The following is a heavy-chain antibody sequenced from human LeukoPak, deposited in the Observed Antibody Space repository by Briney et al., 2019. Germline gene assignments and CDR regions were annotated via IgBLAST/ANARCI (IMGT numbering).Heavy chain of an antibody. Sequence: KPSETLSLTCTVSGGSISSYYWSWIRQPPGKGLEWIGYIYYSGSTNYNPSLKSRVTISVDTSKNQFSLKLSSVTAADTAVYYCARDQGRDGYKGNWFEPWGQGTLVTVSS. CDR3: ARDQGRDGYKGNWFEP. CDR1: GGSISSYY. V-gene: IGHV4-59*01. D-gene: IGHD5-24*01. CDR2: IYYSGST. J-gene: IGHJ5*02.